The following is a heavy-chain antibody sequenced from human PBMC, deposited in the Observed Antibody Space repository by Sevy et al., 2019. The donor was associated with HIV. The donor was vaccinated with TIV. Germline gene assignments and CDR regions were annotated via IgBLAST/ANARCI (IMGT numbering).Heavy chain of an antibody. CDR3: ARAMGV. CDR1: GISISSHW. Sequence: GGCLRLSCVGSGISISSHWMNWVRQSPGKGLEWVANINQDGSEIYYVDSVKGRFTISRENAKNSGYLQMHSLRVEDSGVYYCARAMGVWGQGTTVSVSS. CDR2: INQDGSEI. V-gene: IGHV3-7*01. J-gene: IGHJ6*02.